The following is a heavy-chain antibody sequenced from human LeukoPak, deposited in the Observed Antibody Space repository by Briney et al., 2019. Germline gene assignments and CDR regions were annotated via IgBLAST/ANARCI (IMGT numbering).Heavy chain of an antibody. V-gene: IGHV3-21*01. Sequence: GGSLRLSCAASGFTFSSYSMNWVRQAPGKGLEWVPSISSSSNYIYYADSVKGRFTISRDNAKKSLYLQMNSLRAEDTAVYYCARDCMIYPPGWLDPWGQGTLVTVSS. CDR1: GFTFSSYS. D-gene: IGHD3/OR15-3a*01. J-gene: IGHJ5*02. CDR2: ISSSSNYI. CDR3: ARDCMIYPPGWLDP.